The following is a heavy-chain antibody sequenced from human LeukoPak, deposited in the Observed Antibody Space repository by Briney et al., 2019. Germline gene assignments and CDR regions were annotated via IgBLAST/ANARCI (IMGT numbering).Heavy chain of an antibody. D-gene: IGHD3-22*01. CDR2: INGDGSTT. CDR1: EFTFSSYW. CDR3: VRRVGSGYYYFDY. V-gene: IGHV3-74*01. Sequence: GGSLRLSCAASEFTFSSYWMHWVRQAPGRGLVWVSFINGDGSTTTYADSVKGRFTISRDNAKNTLYLQMNNLRAEDTAVYYCVRRVGSGYYYFDYWGQGTLVTVSS. J-gene: IGHJ4*02.